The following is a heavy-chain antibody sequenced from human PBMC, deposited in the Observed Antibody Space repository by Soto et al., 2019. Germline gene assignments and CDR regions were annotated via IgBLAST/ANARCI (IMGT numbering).Heavy chain of an antibody. CDR1: GFTFSTYW. CDR3: SRSLTS. J-gene: IGHJ5*02. V-gene: IGHV3-7*01. CDR2: INQDGSEK. Sequence: EVQLMESGGGLVQPGGSLRLSCAASGFTFSTYWMDWVRQTPGKGLEWVANINQDGSEKNYVDSVKGRFTIYRDNAENSLYLQMSSLTADDSALYYCSRSLTSWGQGTLVTVSS.